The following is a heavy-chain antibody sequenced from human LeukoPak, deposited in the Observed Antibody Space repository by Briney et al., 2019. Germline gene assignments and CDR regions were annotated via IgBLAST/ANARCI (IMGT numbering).Heavy chain of an antibody. J-gene: IGHJ6*03. Sequence: GGSLRLSCAASGFSFSSYSMNWVRQAPGKGLEWVSFISSSSSKIYYAASVKGRFTISRDNTKNSLYLQMNSLRADDTAVYYCARGESSYYMDVWGKGTTVTVSS. CDR2: ISSSSSKI. CDR3: ARGESSYYMDV. V-gene: IGHV3-21*01. CDR1: GFSFSSYS. D-gene: IGHD3-10*01.